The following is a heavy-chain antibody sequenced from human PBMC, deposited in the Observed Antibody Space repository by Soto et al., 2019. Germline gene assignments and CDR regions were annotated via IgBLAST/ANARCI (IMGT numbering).Heavy chain of an antibody. D-gene: IGHD6-6*01. CDR2: ISAYNGHT. V-gene: IGHV1-18*01. CDR1: GYTFTSQG. J-gene: IGHJ6*03. CDR3: ARHHSRSRPSASYEMDA. Sequence: ASVKVSCKASGYTFTSQGISWVRQAPGQGLEWMGWISAYNGHTNYTQKLQGRLTMTTDTSTSTAYMELRSLRSDDTAMYYCARHHSRSRPSASYEMDAWGKETTFT.